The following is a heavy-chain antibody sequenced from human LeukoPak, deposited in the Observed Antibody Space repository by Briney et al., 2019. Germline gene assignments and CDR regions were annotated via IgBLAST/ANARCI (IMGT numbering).Heavy chain of an antibody. CDR2: IRYDGSTK. J-gene: IGHJ4*02. V-gene: IGHV3-30*02. CDR1: GFTFSSYG. CDR3: AKDGL. Sequence: GRSLRLSCAASGFTFSSYGMHWVRQAPGKGLGWVAFIRYDGSTKYYADSVKGRFTISRDNSKNTLYLQMNSLRAEDTAVYYCAKDGLWGQGTLVTVSS.